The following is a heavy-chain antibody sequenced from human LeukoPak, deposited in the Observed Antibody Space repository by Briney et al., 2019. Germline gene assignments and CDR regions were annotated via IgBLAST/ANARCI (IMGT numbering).Heavy chain of an antibody. CDR1: GFTFSRHS. Sequence: GGSLRLSCAASGFTFSRHSMNWVRQAPGKGLEWVSSISVSSGYIYYADSVKGRFTISRDNAKNSLYLQMNSLRAEDTAVYYCAKVTSSSFPYYYYYMDVWGKGTTVTVSS. CDR3: AKVTSSSFPYYYYYMDV. CDR2: ISVSSGYI. D-gene: IGHD6-6*01. V-gene: IGHV3-21*04. J-gene: IGHJ6*03.